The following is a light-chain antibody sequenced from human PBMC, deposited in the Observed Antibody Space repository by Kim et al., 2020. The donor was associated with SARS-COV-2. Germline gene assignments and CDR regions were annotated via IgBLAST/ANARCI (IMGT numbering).Light chain of an antibody. Sequence: SVGDRVTITCQASQDISNYFNWYQQKPGKAPQLLIYDASNLETGVPSRFSGSGSGTDFTFTISSLQPEDIATYYCQQYDNLPPFTFGQGTRLEIK. J-gene: IGKJ5*01. CDR2: DAS. CDR1: QDISNY. CDR3: QQYDNLPPFT. V-gene: IGKV1-33*01.